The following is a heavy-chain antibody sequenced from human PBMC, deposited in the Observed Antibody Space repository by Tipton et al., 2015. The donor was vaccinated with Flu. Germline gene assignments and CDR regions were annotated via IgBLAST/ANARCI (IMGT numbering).Heavy chain of an antibody. CDR1: GFTFDDYA. D-gene: IGHD3-22*01. V-gene: IGHV3-9*01. CDR2: ISWNSGSI. Sequence: RSLRLSCAASGFTFDDYAMHWVRQAPGKGLEWVSGISWNSGSIGYADSVKGRFTISRDNAKNSLYLQMNSLRAEDTAVYYCVPHPARDDSSGSPSFDYWGQGTLVTVSS. CDR3: VPHPARDDSSGSPSFDY. J-gene: IGHJ4*02.